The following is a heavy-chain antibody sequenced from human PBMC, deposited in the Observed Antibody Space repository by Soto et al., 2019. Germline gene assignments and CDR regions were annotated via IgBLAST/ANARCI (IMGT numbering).Heavy chain of an antibody. CDR3: ASIWGSTSGYYYYGMDV. CDR1: GFTFGTYA. V-gene: IGHV3-23*01. CDR2: ISDSDGRT. J-gene: IGHJ6*02. Sequence: EVQLLESGGGLVQPGGSLRLSCAASGFTFGTYAMAWIRQAPGKGLEWVSAISDSDGRTYHADSVKGRFTISRDNFKNTLYLQMNRRRAGDTAVYYCASIWGSTSGYYYYGMDVWGRGTTVTVSS. D-gene: IGHD6-6*01.